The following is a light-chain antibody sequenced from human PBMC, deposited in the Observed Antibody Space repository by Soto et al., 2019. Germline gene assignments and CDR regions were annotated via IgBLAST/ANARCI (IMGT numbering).Light chain of an antibody. CDR2: EVS. J-gene: IGKJ1*01. V-gene: IGKV2-30*01. CDR3: MQGTHWPWT. CDR1: QSLVDSDGNTY. Sequence: DVDMTQSPLSLPVTLGQPASISCRSSQSLVDSDGNTYLSWFQQRPGQSPRRLIYEVSNRESGVPDRFSGSGSGTDFTLKISRVEAEDVGVYYCMQGTHWPWTFGQGTKVDIK.